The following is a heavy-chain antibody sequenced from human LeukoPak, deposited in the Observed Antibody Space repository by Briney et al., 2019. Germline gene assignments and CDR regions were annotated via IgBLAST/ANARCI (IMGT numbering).Heavy chain of an antibody. D-gene: IGHD3-3*01. J-gene: IGHJ4*02. CDR2: ISGSGGST. CDR3: AKAPYDFWSGYLWYFDY. V-gene: IGHV3-23*01. Sequence: GGSLRLSCTASGFTFGDYAMSWVRQAPGKGLEWVSAISGSGGSTYYADSVKGRFTISRDNSKNTLYLQMNSLRAEDTAVYYCAKAPYDFWSGYLWYFDYWGQGTLVTVSS. CDR1: GFTFGDYA.